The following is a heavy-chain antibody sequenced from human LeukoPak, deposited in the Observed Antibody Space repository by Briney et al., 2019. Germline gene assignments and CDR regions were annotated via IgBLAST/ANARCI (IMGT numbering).Heavy chain of an antibody. D-gene: IGHD3-22*01. CDR3: AREYNSGPKQTDAFDI. V-gene: IGHV3-74*01. Sequence: GGSLRLSCAASGFTLSNHWMHWVRQAPGKGLVWVSRISGDEIWTSYADSVKGRLIIPRDNAKDTLYLQMNSLRTEDTAVYYCAREYNSGPKQTDAFDIWGQGTMVTVSS. CDR1: GFTLSNHW. J-gene: IGHJ3*02. CDR2: ISGDEIWT.